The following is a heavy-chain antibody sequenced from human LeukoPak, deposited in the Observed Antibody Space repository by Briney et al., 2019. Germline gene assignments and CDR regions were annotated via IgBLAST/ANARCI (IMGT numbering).Heavy chain of an antibody. V-gene: IGHV3-21*04. CDR1: GFSFSTYR. J-gene: IGHJ4*02. CDR2: ISSNGDSI. Sequence: GGSLRLSCAASGFSFSTYRMNWVRQAPGKGLEWVSSISSNGDSIYYADSVKGRFTMSRDNAKNSLYLQMNSLRAEDTAVYYCARVMGWSLDYWGQGTLVTASS. CDR3: ARVMGWSLDY. D-gene: IGHD6-19*01.